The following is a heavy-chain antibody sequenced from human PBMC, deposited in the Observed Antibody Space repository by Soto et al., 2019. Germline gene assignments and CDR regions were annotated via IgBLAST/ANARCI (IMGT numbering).Heavy chain of an antibody. Sequence: ASVNVSCKSSVGTFSSYAISGVRQAPGQGHEWMGGILPIFGTANYAQELQGRVTITEDKSTSTAYMELSRLSYEDTAVYYCGRGRNTVYPSYYYGMDVWGQGTPVTVSS. CDR3: GRGRNTVYPSYYYGMDV. V-gene: IGHV1-69*06. J-gene: IGHJ6*02. D-gene: IGHD2-8*01. CDR2: ILPIFGTA. CDR1: VGTFSSYA.